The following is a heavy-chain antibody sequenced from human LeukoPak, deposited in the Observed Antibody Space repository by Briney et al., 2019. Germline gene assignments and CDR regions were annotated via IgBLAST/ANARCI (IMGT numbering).Heavy chain of an antibody. CDR2: IYTSGST. CDR1: GGSISSYY. CDR3: ARDHPARSVHSYEPI. V-gene: IGHV4-4*07. Sequence: PSETLSLTCTVSGGSISSYYWSWIRQPAGKGLDWIGRIYTSGSTNYNPSLKSRVTMSVDTSKNQFSLKLSSVTAADTPVYYCARDHPARSVHSYEPIWGQGTMVTVSS. D-gene: IGHD5-18*01. J-gene: IGHJ3*02.